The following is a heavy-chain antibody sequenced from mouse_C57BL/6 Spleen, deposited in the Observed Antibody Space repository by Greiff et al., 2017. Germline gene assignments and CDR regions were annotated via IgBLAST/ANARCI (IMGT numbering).Heavy chain of an antibody. J-gene: IGHJ2*01. Sequence: EVHLVESGGGLVKPGGSLKLSCAASGFTFSDYGMHWVRQAPEKGLEWVAYSSSGSSTIYYADTVKGRFTIARDNAKNTLFLQMTSLRSEDTAMYYCARDYCGSSPLDYWGQGTTLTVSS. D-gene: IGHD1-1*01. CDR2: SSSGSSTI. CDR1: GFTFSDYG. V-gene: IGHV5-17*01. CDR3: ARDYCGSSPLDY.